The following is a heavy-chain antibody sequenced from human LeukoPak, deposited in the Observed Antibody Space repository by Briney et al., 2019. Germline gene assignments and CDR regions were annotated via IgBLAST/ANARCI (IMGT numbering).Heavy chain of an antibody. CDR3: ARATGYYYMDV. CDR1: GGTFSNYA. J-gene: IGHJ6*03. Sequence: ASVKVSCKASGGTFSNYAISWVRQAPGQGLEWMGWISAYNGNTNYAQKLQGRVTMTTDTSTSTAYMELRSLRSDDTAVYYCARATGYYYMDVWGKGTTVTVSS. CDR2: ISAYNGNT. D-gene: IGHD1-14*01. V-gene: IGHV1-18*01.